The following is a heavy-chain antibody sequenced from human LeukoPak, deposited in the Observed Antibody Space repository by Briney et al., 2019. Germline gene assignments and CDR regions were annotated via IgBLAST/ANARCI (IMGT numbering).Heavy chain of an antibody. CDR1: GFTFSSYW. Sequence: GGSLRLSCAASGFTFSSYWMSWVRQAPGKGLEWVANIKQDGSEKYYVDSVKGRFTISRDNAKNSLYLQMNSLRAEDTAVYYCARVQGPVTTFVDYWGQGTLVTVSS. CDR2: IKQDGSEK. J-gene: IGHJ4*02. V-gene: IGHV3-7*01. D-gene: IGHD4-17*01. CDR3: ARVQGPVTTFVDY.